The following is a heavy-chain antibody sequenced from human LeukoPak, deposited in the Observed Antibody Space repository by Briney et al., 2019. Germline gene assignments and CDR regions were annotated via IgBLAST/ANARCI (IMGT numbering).Heavy chain of an antibody. J-gene: IGHJ4*02. D-gene: IGHD1-7*01. V-gene: IGHV3-21*01. CDR3: ARDLAGTRAMVY. Sequence: GGSLRLSCAASGFTFSSYSMNWVRQAPGKGLEWVSSISGSSSYIYYADSVKGRFTISRDNAKNSLYLQMNSLRAEDTAVYYCARDLAGTRAMVYWGQGTLVTVSS. CDR1: GFTFSSYS. CDR2: ISGSSSYI.